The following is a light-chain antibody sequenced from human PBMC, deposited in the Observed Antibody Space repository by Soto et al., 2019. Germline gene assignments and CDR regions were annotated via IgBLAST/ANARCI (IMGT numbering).Light chain of an antibody. CDR2: DAS. CDR3: QQYESYSPWT. J-gene: IGKJ1*01. V-gene: IGKV1-5*01. Sequence: DIHMTHSPSALSASLGDIATITFRASQSISSWLAWYQQKPGKAPKLLIYDASTLQSGVPSRYSGSGSGTEFTLTISNLQPDDFATYYCQQYESYSPWTFGQGTKVDIK. CDR1: QSISSW.